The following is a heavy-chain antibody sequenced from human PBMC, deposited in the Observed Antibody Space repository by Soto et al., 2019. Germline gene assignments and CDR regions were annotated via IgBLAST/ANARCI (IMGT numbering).Heavy chain of an antibody. CDR2: IWYDGSNK. CDR1: GFTFSSYG. D-gene: IGHD3-22*01. CDR3: AREGYYYDSSGSTEYFQH. Sequence: QVQLVESGGGVVQPGRSLRLSCAASGFTFSSYGMHWVRQAPGKGLEWVAVIWYDGSNKYYADSVKGRFTISRDNSKNKLYLQMNSLRAEDTAVYYWAREGYYYDSSGSTEYFQHWGQGTLVTVSS. V-gene: IGHV3-33*01. J-gene: IGHJ1*01.